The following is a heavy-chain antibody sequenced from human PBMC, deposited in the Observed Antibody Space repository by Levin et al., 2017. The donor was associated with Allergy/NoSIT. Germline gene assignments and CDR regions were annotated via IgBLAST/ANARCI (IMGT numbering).Heavy chain of an antibody. CDR1: GFTFSSYG. V-gene: IGHV3-23*01. CDR2: ISGSGGST. J-gene: IGHJ4*02. Sequence: QTGGSLRLSCAASGFTFSSYGMGWVSQAPGKGLEWVSTISGSGGSTYYADSVKGRFTISRDNSKNTLYLQVNGLRAEDTAVFYCAKDSATFGRFDYWGQGTLVTVSS. CDR3: AKDSATFGRFDY. D-gene: IGHD3-3*01.